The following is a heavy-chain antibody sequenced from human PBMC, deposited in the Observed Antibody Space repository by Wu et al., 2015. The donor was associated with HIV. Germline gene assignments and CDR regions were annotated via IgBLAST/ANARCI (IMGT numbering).Heavy chain of an antibody. CDR3: ARQLIGYCTNGVCYTYYMDV. D-gene: IGHD2-8*01. V-gene: IGHV1-46*01. CDR1: GYTFINYF. CDR2: INPRSDSR. Sequence: QVQLVQSGAEVKKPGASVKVSCTAFGYTFINYFLHWVRQAPGQGPEWVGVINPRSDSRSYAQTFEGRLTMTRDTSKSTVYMELRSLRSDDTAVYYCARQLIGYCTNGVCYTYYMDVWGKGTTVTVSS. J-gene: IGHJ6*03.